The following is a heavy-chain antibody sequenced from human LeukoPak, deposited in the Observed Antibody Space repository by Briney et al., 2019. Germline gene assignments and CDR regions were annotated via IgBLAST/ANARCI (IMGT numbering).Heavy chain of an antibody. CDR2: ISSGSDTI. CDR3: ARATRNGYDY. CDR1: GFIVRIYC. V-gene: IGHV3-48*04. D-gene: IGHD5-24*01. J-gene: IGHJ4*02. Sequence: GGSERLSYAASGFIVRIYCMNWVRQAPGKGPEWLSYISSGSDTIYYADSAKGRFTMSRDNAKNSLFLQMNSLRAEDTAVYYCARATRNGYDYWGQGTLVAVSS.